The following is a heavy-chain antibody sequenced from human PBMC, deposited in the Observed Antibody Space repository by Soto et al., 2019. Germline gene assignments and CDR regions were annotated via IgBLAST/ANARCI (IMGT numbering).Heavy chain of an antibody. CDR2: IIPIFGTA. Sequence: SPLNVSCKASGDTFSSDAISWVRQPPGKGLEWMGGIIPIFGTANYAQKFQGRVTITADESTSTAYMELRGLRSEDTAEYYSTAYMGAFLAYWVQGTPVPVS. V-gene: IGHV1-69*13. CDR3: TAYMGAFLAY. D-gene: IGHD1-26*01. CDR1: GDTFSSDA. J-gene: IGHJ4*02.